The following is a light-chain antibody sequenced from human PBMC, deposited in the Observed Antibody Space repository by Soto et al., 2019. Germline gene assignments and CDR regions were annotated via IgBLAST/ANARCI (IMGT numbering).Light chain of an antibody. J-gene: IGKJ4*01. CDR2: NAS. CDR3: HQRSSWPRT. V-gene: IGKV3-11*01. CDR1: QSVRTY. Sequence: EIVLTQSPATLSLFPGERATLSCRASQSVRTYLAWFQQKSGQAPRLLISNASNRATGIPARFSGSGSGIDFTLTISGLEAEDSAVYYCHQRSSWPRTFGGGTKVEI.